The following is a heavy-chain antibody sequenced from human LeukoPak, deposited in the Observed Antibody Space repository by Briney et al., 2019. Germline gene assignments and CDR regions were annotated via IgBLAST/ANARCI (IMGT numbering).Heavy chain of an antibody. Sequence: GGSLRLSCAASGFTFSSYATHWVRQAPGKGLEWVAVISYDGSNKYYADSVKGRFTISRDNSKNTLYLQMNSLRAEDTAVYYCARNSGYSSSSSFDYWGQGTLVTVSS. D-gene: IGHD6-6*01. CDR2: ISYDGSNK. V-gene: IGHV3-30-3*01. CDR1: GFTFSSYA. J-gene: IGHJ4*02. CDR3: ARNSGYSSSSSFDY.